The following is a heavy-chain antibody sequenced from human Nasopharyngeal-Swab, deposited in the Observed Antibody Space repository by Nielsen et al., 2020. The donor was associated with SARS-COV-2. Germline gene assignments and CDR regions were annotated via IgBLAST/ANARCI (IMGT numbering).Heavy chain of an antibody. J-gene: IGHJ5*01. Sequence: GESLKISCAASGFNFKSYWMSWVRQAPGKGLEWVANIKEDGSEQYYVDSVKGRFTISRDNVKNSLYLQMNSLRDEDMAVYYCARPRGNELFDSWGQGTLVTVSP. CDR1: GFNFKSYW. V-gene: IGHV3-7*01. CDR3: ARPRGNELFDS. D-gene: IGHD1-26*01. CDR2: IKEDGSEQ.